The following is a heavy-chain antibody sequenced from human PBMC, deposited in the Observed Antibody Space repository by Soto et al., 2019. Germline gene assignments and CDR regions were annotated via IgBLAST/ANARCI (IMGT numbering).Heavy chain of an antibody. CDR2: IYYSGST. Sequence: VSGGSISSGGYYWSWIRQHPGKGLEWIGYIYYSGSTNYNPSLKSRVTISVDTSKNRFSLKLGSVTAADTTVYYCGGTTVTKYYYGMDVWGQGTTVTVSS. D-gene: IGHD4-4*01. J-gene: IGHJ6*02. V-gene: IGHV4-61*08. CDR1: GGSISSGGYY. CDR3: GGTTVTKYYYGMDV.